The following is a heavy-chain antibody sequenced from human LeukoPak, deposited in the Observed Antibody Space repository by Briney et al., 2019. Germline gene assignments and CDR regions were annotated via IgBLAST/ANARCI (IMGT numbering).Heavy chain of an antibody. CDR1: GYTFTGYY. Sequence: ASVKVSCKASGYTFTGYYMHWVRQAPGQGLEWMGWINPNSGGTNYAQKFQGRVTMTRDTSISTAYMELSRLRSDDTAVYYCARRWSSGWYGDYWGQGTLVTVSS. CDR2: INPNSGGT. V-gene: IGHV1-2*02. D-gene: IGHD6-19*01. CDR3: ARRWSSGWYGDY. J-gene: IGHJ4*02.